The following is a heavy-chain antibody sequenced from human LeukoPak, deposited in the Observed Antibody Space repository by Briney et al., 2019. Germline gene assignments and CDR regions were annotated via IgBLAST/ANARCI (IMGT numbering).Heavy chain of an antibody. CDR1: GSSFSSYA. Sequence: GGSLTLSCVASGSSFSSYAMSWVRQTPARGLEWVSTIKGTGEKNYAEYVKGGFTLSRDDARNTVYLQLNNLRVDDTGVYYCARASLVSNADAVWWGQGTVVTVS. J-gene: IGHJ4*02. D-gene: IGHD3-16*01. V-gene: IGHV3-23*01. CDR3: ARASLVSNADAVW. CDR2: IKGTGEK.